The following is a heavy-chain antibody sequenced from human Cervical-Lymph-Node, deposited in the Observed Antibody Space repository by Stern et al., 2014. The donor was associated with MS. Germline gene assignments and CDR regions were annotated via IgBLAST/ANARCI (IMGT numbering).Heavy chain of an antibody. CDR3: ARTPRYMGGWFDP. V-gene: IGHV1-18*01. Sequence: QVQLVQSGAEVKKPGASVRGSCKASGYTFTKYGISWVRQAPGQGLEWIGWISAFNGNTNYAQNLQGRSTMPTDTSTSTAYMELRSLRSGDTAVYYCARTPRYMGGWFDPWGQGTLVSVSS. CDR2: ISAFNGNT. D-gene: IGHD1-14*01. CDR1: GYTFTKYG. J-gene: IGHJ5*02.